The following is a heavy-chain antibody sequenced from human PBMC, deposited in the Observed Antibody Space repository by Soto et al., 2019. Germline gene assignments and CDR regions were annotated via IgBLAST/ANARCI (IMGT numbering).Heavy chain of an antibody. CDR2: INRNGGST. D-gene: IGHD6-13*01. Sequence: PGGSLRLSCAASGFTFSSYWMHWVRQAPGKGLEWVSRINRNGGSTGYADSVKGRFTISRDNAKNSLYLQMNSLRAEDTAVYYCLVASAAYWGQGTQVTVSS. CDR1: GFTFSSYW. V-gene: IGHV3-74*01. CDR3: LVASAAY. J-gene: IGHJ4*02.